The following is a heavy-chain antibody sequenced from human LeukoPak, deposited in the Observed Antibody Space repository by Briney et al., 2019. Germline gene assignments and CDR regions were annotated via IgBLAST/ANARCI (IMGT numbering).Heavy chain of an antibody. CDR1: GFTFSSYA. J-gene: IGHJ4*02. CDR3: AKEELLVGASGIDY. CDR2: ICGSGGST. Sequence: GGSLRLSCAASGFTFSSYAMSWVRQAPGKGLEGGSSICGSGGSTYYADSVKGRFTISRDNSKNTLYLQMNSLRAEDTAVYYCAKEELLVGASGIDYWGQGTLVTVSS. D-gene: IGHD1-26*01. V-gene: IGHV3-23*01.